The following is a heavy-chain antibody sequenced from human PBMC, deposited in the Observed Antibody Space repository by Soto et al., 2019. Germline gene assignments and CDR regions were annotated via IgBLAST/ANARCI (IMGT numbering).Heavy chain of an antibody. Sequence: QVQLVQSGSEVKKPGSSVKVSCKASGGTFTSHTFNWVRQAPGQGLEWMGRVIPLLNIKNYAQIFQGRLTSTAGILTNSPYMELGSLPSYDSAVYFCARGVLYYGSGRQHSEFWGRGTLVTVSS. CDR1: GGTFTSHT. CDR3: ARGVLYYGSGRQHSEF. J-gene: IGHJ4*02. V-gene: IGHV1-69*02. D-gene: IGHD3-10*01. CDR2: VIPLLNIK.